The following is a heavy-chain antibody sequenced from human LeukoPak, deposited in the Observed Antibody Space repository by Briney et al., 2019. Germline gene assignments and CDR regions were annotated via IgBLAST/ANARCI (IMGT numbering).Heavy chain of an antibody. J-gene: IGHJ4*02. CDR3: AKDRVGDGDYVGNFDY. D-gene: IGHD4-17*01. Sequence: GGSLRLSCAASGFTFSSYGMHWVRQAPGKGLEWVAFIRNDASNKYYADSVKGRFTISRDNSKSMLYLQMNSLRAEDTAVYYCAKDRVGDGDYVGNFDYWGQGTLVTVSS. CDR2: IRNDASNK. V-gene: IGHV3-30*02. CDR1: GFTFSSYG.